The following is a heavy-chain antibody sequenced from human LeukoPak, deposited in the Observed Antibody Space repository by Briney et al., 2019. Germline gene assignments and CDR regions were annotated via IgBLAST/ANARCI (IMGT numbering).Heavy chain of an antibody. V-gene: IGHV4-59*01. CDR3: ARDPSSSGWYFSGYYYGMDV. CDR1: GGSFSGYY. J-gene: IGHJ6*02. Sequence: SETLSLTCAAYGGSFSGYYWSWIRQPPGKGLEWIGYIYYSGSTNYNPSLKSRVTISVDTSKNQFSLKLSSVTAADTAVYYCARDPSSSGWYFSGYYYGMDVWGQGTTVTVSS. CDR2: IYYSGST. D-gene: IGHD6-19*01.